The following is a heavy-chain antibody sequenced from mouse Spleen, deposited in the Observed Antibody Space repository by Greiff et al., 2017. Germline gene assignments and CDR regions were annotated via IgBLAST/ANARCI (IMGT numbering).Heavy chain of an antibody. V-gene: IGHV5-9*03. CDR3: ARSGNYPAWFAY. Sequence: EVMLVESGGGLVKPGGSLKFSGAALGFTLGSNTRSGVRRTPAKRRGWVATIRSGGGTTYFPAGVKGGFTISRDIARNTLYLQMSSLSSEDTAMYYCARSGNYPAWFAYWGQGTLVTVSA. J-gene: IGHJ3*01. D-gene: IGHD2-1*01. CDR2: IRSGGGTT. CDR1: GFTLGSNT.